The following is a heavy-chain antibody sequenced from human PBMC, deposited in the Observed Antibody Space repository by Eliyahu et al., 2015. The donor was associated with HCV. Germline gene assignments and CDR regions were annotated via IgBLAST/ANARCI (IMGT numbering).Heavy chain of an antibody. Sequence: QVQLQESGPGLVKPSETLSLTCTVSGGSINNYYWSWLRQPPGMGLEWIGYIYYTGSTPNYNPSLKSRVTISVDTSKNQFSLKLSSVTAADTAIYYCARGSLAGLDSWGQGAPVTVSS. J-gene: IGHJ5*01. D-gene: IGHD6-13*01. V-gene: IGHV4-59*01. CDR2: IYYTGSTP. CDR1: GGSINNYY. CDR3: ARGSLAGLDS.